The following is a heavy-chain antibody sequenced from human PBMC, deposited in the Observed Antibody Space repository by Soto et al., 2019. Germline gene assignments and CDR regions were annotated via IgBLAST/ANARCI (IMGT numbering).Heavy chain of an antibody. CDR1: GYTFTSYG. D-gene: IGHD6-13*01. V-gene: IGHV1-18*01. Sequence: ASVKVSCKASGYTFTSYGISWVRQAPGQGLEWMAWINPYNGNTKYAEKFLGRVTVTTDASTATAYMEVRSLTSDDTAVFYCARVGVGLAAPRVWPYWGQGTPVTVSS. CDR3: ARVGVGLAAPRVWPY. J-gene: IGHJ4*02. CDR2: INPYNGNT.